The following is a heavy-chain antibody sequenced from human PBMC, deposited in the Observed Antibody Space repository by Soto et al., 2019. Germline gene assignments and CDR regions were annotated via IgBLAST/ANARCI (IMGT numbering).Heavy chain of an antibody. CDR3: ARANWYSEY. CDR1: GGSINNHY. Sequence: QVHLQESGPGLVKPSETLSLTCTVSGGSINNHYWSWIRQPPGKGLEWIGYIYYTGSTNYNPSLEIRVTMSVETSKNRVSLNLTSLTAADTAIYYCARANWYSEYWGQGTLVTVSS. J-gene: IGHJ4*02. V-gene: IGHV4-59*11. D-gene: IGHD7-27*01. CDR2: IYYTGST.